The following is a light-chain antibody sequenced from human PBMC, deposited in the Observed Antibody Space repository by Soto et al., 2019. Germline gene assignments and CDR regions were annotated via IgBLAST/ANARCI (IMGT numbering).Light chain of an antibody. CDR1: QSVSSSY. J-gene: IGKJ1*01. CDR3: QQYGSSPRT. Sequence: EIVLTQSPGTLSLSPGERATLSCRASQSVSSSYLAWYQQNPGQAPRLLIYGASSRATGIPDRFSGSGSGTDFTLTISSLEPEDFAVYYCQQYGSSPRTFGQGTKVEIK. CDR2: GAS. V-gene: IGKV3-20*01.